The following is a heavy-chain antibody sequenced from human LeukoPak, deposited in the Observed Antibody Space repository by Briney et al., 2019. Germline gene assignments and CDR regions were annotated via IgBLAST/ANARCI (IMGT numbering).Heavy chain of an antibody. CDR2: IYPGDSDT. J-gene: IGHJ5*02. CDR3: ARLGINRSSYNWFDP. CDR1: GYSFTSYW. D-gene: IGHD7-27*01. V-gene: IGHV5-51*01. Sequence: RGESLKISCKGSGYSFTSYWIGWVRQMPGKGLEWMGIIYPGDSDTRYSPSFQGQVTISADKSISTAYLQWSSLKASDTAMYYCARLGINRSSYNWFDPWGQGTLVTVSS.